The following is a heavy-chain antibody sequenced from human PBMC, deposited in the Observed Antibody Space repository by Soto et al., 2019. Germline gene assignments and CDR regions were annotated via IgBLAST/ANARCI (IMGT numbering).Heavy chain of an antibody. V-gene: IGHV3-23*01. J-gene: IGHJ6*03. CDR1: AFTFSSYA. CDR3: AKGHGFGQLFVYYYYMDV. CDR2: ISGSGGST. Sequence: GGTLRLSCAASAFTFSSYAMSWVRQAPGKGQEWVSAISGSGGSTYYADSVKGRFTISRDNSKNTLYLQMNSLRAEDTAVCYCAKGHGFGQLFVYYYYMDVWGKGTTVTVSS. D-gene: IGHD3-10*01.